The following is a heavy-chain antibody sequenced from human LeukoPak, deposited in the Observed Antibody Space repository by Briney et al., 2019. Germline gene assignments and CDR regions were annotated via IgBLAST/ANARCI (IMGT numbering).Heavy chain of an antibody. J-gene: IGHJ4*02. CDR3: ARRPTNYYGFDY. D-gene: IGHD3-10*01. CDR1: GYSFSTYW. Sequence: GESLKISCKASGYSFSTYWIGWVRQMPGKGLEWMGIIYPGDSDTRYRTSFQGQVTISADKSTGTAYLQWSSLRASDTAIYYCARRPTNYYGFDYWGQGTLVTVSS. CDR2: IYPGDSDT. V-gene: IGHV5-51*01.